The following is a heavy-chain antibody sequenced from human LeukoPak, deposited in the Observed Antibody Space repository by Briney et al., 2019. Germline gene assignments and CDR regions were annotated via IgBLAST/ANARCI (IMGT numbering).Heavy chain of an antibody. CDR3: ARGSTSTAPGWVY. D-gene: IGHD2-21*02. J-gene: IGHJ4*01. CDR1: TFYFTDYA. CDR2: VSGNGDTK. V-gene: IGHV3-23*01. Sequence: GGSLRLSCAVSTFYFTDYAMSWARQAPGKGLEWLSAVSGNGDTKNYVDSVKGRFTISRDNSRNTVHLQIDNLRTEDTAVYYCARGSTSTAPGWVYWGHGTPVTVSS.